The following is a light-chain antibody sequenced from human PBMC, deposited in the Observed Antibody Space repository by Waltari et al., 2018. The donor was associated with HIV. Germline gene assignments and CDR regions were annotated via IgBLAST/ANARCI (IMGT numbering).Light chain of an antibody. V-gene: IGLV6-57*03. J-gene: IGLJ3*02. CDR1: SGSIASNY. CDR3: QSYDSSKGDWV. Sequence: NFMLTQPPSVSESPGKTVTISCTRSSGSIASNYVQWYQQRPGSAPTTVIYEDNQRPSGVPARFSGSHDSSANSACLTISGLTTEDEADFYCQSYDSSKGDWVFGGGTKLTVL. CDR2: EDN.